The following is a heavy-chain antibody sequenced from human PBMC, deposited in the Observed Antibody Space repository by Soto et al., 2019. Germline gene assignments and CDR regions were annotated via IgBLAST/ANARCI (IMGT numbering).Heavy chain of an antibody. J-gene: IGHJ6*02. CDR1: GYSFTSYW. Sequence: GESLKISCKGSGYSFTSYWIGWVRQMPGKGLEWMGIIYPGDSDTRYSPSFQGQVTISADKSISTAYLQWSSLKASDTAMYYCALVVPAAPGNYYYGMDVWGQGTTVTFAS. CDR2: IYPGDSDT. CDR3: ALVVPAAPGNYYYGMDV. D-gene: IGHD2-2*01. V-gene: IGHV5-51*01.